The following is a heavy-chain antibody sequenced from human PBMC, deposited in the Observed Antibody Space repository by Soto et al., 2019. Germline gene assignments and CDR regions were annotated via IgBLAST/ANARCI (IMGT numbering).Heavy chain of an antibody. V-gene: IGHV3-9*01. CDR1: GFTFDDYA. J-gene: IGHJ6*03. CDR2: ISWNSGSI. D-gene: IGHD4-4*01. Sequence: GGSLRLSCAASGFTFDDYAMHWVRQAPGKGLEWVSGISWNSGSIGYADSVKGRFTISRDNAKNSLYLQMNSLRAEDTALYYCAKDDDYKVGPYYYYYMDVWGKGTTVTVSS. CDR3: AKDDDYKVGPYYYYYMDV.